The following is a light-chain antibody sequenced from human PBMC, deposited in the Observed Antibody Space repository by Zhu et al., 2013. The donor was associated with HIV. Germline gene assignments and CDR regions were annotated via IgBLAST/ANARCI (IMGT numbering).Light chain of an antibody. J-gene: IGKJ4*01. V-gene: IGKV3D-20*02. CDR2: GAS. CDR3: QQRSNWHPGLT. Sequence: DIVLTQSPGALSLSPGERATLSCRASESVTSSYLAWYQHKPGQAPRLLIYGASVRATGIPDRFSGSGPGTDFTLTISSLEPEDFAVYYCQQRSNWHPGLTFGGGTKVEIK. CDR1: ESVTSSY.